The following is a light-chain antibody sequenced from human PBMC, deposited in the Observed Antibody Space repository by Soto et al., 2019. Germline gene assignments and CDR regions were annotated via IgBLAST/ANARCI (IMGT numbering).Light chain of an antibody. J-gene: IGKJ5*01. V-gene: IGKV3-15*01. CDR2: GAS. CDR1: QSVSSN. Sequence: EIVMTQYPATLSGSPGERATLSCRASQSVSSNLAWYQQKPGQAPRLLIYGASTRATGIPARFSGSGSGTDFTLTISRLEHEDFAVYYCQQSDTFGQGTRLEIK. CDR3: QQSDT.